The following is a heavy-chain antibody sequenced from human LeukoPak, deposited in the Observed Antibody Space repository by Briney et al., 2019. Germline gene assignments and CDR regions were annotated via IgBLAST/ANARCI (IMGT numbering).Heavy chain of an antibody. V-gene: IGHV5-51*01. CDR2: IYPGDSDT. CDR1: GYSFTSYW. D-gene: IGHD2-21*02. CDR3: ARPYCGGDCYSGVGAFDI. J-gene: IGHJ3*02. Sequence: GESLKISCKGSGYSFTSYWIGWVRQMPGKGLEWMGIIYPGDSDTRYSPSFQGQVTISADKSISTAYLQWSSLKASDTAMYYCARPYCGGDCYSGVGAFDIWGQGTMVTVSS.